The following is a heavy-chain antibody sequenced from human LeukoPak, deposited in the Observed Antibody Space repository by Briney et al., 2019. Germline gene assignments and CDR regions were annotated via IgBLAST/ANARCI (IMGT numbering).Heavy chain of an antibody. CDR2: IYYSGST. J-gene: IGHJ4*02. CDR1: GGSISSGGYY. Sequence: PSETLSLTCTVSGGSISSGGYYWSWIRQHPGKGLEWIGYIYYSGSTYYNPSLKSPVTISVDTSKNQFSLKLSSVTAADTAVYYCAIGGSRYVLYWGQGTLVTVSS. D-gene: IGHD3-9*01. CDR3: AIGGSRYVLY. V-gene: IGHV4-31*01.